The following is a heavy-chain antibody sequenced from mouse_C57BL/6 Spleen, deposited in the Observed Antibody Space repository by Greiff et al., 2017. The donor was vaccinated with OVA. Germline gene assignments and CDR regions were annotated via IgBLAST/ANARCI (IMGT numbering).Heavy chain of an antibody. D-gene: IGHD2-2*01. V-gene: IGHV1-53*01. CDR2: INPSNGGT. CDR3: ARSDYGYGYFDY. Sequence: QVQLQQSGTELVKPGASVKLSCKASGYTFTSYWMHWVKQRPGQGLEWIGNINPSNGGTNYNEKFKSKATLTVDKSSSTAYMQLSSLTSEDSAVYYCARSDYGYGYFDYWGQGTTLTVSS. CDR1: GYTFTSYW. J-gene: IGHJ2*01.